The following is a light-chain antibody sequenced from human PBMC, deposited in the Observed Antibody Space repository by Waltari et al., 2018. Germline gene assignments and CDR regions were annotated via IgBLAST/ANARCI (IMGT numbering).Light chain of an antibody. CDR3: QQYNSYSLLT. CDR1: QSISNW. CDR2: KAS. J-gene: IGKJ4*01. V-gene: IGKV1-5*03. Sequence: DIQMTQSPSTLSASVGDRFTITCRASQSISNWLAWYQQKPGKAPNPLIYKASTLESGVPSRFSGSGSGTEFTLTISSLQPDDFATYYCQQYNSYSLLTFGGGTKVEIK.